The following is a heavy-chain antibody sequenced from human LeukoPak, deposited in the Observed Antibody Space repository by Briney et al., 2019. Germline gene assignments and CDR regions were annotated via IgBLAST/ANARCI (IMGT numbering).Heavy chain of an antibody. Sequence: GGSLRLSCAASGFTFSSYGMSWVRQAPGKGLEWVSAISGSGGSTYYADSVKGRFTISRDNSKNTLYLQMNSLRAEDTAVYYCAKDRRWVYDILTGYTDCFDYWGQGTLVTVSS. CDR1: GFTFSSYG. V-gene: IGHV3-23*01. CDR3: AKDRRWVYDILTGYTDCFDY. D-gene: IGHD3-9*01. J-gene: IGHJ4*02. CDR2: ISGSGGST.